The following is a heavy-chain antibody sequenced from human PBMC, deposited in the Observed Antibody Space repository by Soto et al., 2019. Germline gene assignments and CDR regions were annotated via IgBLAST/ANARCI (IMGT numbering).Heavy chain of an antibody. V-gene: IGHV1-69*02. CDR1: GGTFSSYT. CDR3: ATLWFVEPGGMDV. J-gene: IGHJ6*03. CDR2: IIPILGIA. Sequence: QVQLVQSGAEVKKPGSSVKVSCKASGGTFSSYTISWVRQAPGQGLEWMGRIIPILGIANYAQKFQGRVTINADKSTSTAYMELSSLRSEDTAVYYCATLWFVEPGGMDVWGKGTTVTVSS. D-gene: IGHD3-10*01.